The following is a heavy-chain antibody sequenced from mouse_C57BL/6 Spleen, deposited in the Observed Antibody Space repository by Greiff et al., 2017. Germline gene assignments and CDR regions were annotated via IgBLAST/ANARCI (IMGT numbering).Heavy chain of an antibody. V-gene: IGHV1-64*01. CDR3: ARNGYGSSSYWYFDV. J-gene: IGHJ1*03. CDR2: IHPNSGST. D-gene: IGHD1-1*01. CDR1: GYTFTSYW. Sequence: QVQLQQPGAELVKPGASVKLSCKASGYTFTSYWMHWVKQRPGQGLEWIGMIHPNSGSTNYNEKFKSKATLTVDKSSSTAYMQLSSLTSEDSAVYYCARNGYGSSSYWYFDVWGTGTTVTVSS.